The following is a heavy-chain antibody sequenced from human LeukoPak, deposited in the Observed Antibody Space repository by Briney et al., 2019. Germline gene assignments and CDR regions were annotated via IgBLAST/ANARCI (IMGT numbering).Heavy chain of an antibody. CDR2: ISSSSSYI. Sequence: GGSLRLSCAASGFTFSSYSVNWVRQAPGKGLEWVSSISSSSSYIYYADSVKGRFTISRDNAKNSLYLQMNSLRAEDTAVYYCARAGGGYSNYKDYWGQGTLVTVSS. J-gene: IGHJ4*02. CDR1: GFTFSSYS. V-gene: IGHV3-21*01. D-gene: IGHD4-11*01. CDR3: ARAGGGYSNYKDY.